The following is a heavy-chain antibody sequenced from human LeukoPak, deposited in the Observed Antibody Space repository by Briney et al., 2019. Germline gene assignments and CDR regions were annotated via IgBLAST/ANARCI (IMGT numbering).Heavy chain of an antibody. Sequence: PGGSLRLSCAASGFTSSTYWMHWVRQAPGEGLVWVSRIKSGGSDTSYADSVKGRFTISRDNAKNTLYLQMNSLRAEDTAVYYCARGFWTGVEYWGQGALVTVSS. D-gene: IGHD3/OR15-3a*01. CDR1: GFTSSTYW. J-gene: IGHJ4*02. V-gene: IGHV3-74*01. CDR3: ARGFWTGVEY. CDR2: IKSGGSDT.